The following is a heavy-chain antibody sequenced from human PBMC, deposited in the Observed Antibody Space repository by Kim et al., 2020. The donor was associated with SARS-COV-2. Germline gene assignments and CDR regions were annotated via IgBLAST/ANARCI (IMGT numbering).Heavy chain of an antibody. V-gene: IGHV4-59*08. CDR1: GGSISSHF. D-gene: IGHD3-22*01. CDR2: IYYSGST. J-gene: IGHJ3*02. Sequence: SETLSLTCTVSGGSISSHFWSWIRQPPGKGLEWIGYIYYSGSTNYNPSLKSRVTISVDTSKNQFSLKLSSVTAADTAVYYCARYISETYYYDSKDLNAFDIWGQGTMVTVSS. CDR3: ARYISETYYYDSKDLNAFDI.